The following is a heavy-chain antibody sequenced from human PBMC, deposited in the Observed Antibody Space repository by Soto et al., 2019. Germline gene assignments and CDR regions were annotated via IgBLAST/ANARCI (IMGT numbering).Heavy chain of an antibody. CDR3: THTLPPWGGMAV. Sequence: QITLKESGPTLVKPTQTLTLTCTFSGFSLSTSGVGVGWIRQPPGKALEWLALIYWDDDKRYSPSLKRRLTITKDTSKNQVVLTITNMDPVDTATYYCTHTLPPWGGMAVWGQGTTVTVSS. CDR2: IYWDDDK. CDR1: GFSLSTSGVG. D-gene: IGHD7-27*01. J-gene: IGHJ6*02. V-gene: IGHV2-5*02.